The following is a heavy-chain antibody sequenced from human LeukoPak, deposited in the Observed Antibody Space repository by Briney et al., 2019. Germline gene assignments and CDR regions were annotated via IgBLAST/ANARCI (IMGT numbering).Heavy chain of an antibody. Sequence: GGSLRLSCAAPGFTVSTNCMTWVRQAPGKGLEWVSTIYSGGTTYYADSVMGRFTISRHNSRNTLYLQMNSLRAEDTAVYYCARVDTVMAYYFDLWGQGTLVTVSS. D-gene: IGHD5-18*01. CDR1: GFTVSTNC. CDR3: ARVDTVMAYYFDL. CDR2: IYSGGTT. V-gene: IGHV3-53*04. J-gene: IGHJ4*02.